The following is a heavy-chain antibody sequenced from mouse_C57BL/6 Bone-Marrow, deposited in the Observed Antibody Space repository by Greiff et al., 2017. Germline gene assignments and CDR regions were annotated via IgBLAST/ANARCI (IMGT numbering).Heavy chain of an antibody. V-gene: IGHV1-59*01. CDR3: ARDGPGYYFDY. Sequence: LQQPGAELVRPGTSVKLSCKASGYTFTSYWMHWVKQRPGQGLEWIGVIDPSDSYTNYNQKFKGKATLTVDTSSSTAYMQLSSLTSEDSAVYYCARDGPGYYFDYWGQGTTLTVSS. CDR1: GYTFTSYW. D-gene: IGHD1-2*01. CDR2: IDPSDSYT. J-gene: IGHJ2*01.